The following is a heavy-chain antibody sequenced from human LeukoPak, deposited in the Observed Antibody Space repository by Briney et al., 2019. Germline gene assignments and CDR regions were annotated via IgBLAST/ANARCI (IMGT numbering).Heavy chain of an antibody. CDR2: IKQDGSQK. CDR1: GFTFSSYA. Sequence: GGSLRLSCAASGFTFSSYAMHWVRQAPGRGLEWVGNIKQDGSQKRYADSVRDRFTISRDNAQTSLYLQMNSLRAEDTAVYYCARASDPWLQLTWGQGTLVTVSA. D-gene: IGHD5-24*01. J-gene: IGHJ5*02. V-gene: IGHV3-7*05. CDR3: ARASDPWLQLT.